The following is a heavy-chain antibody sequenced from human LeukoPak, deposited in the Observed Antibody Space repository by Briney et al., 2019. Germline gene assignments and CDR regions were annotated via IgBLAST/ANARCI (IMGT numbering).Heavy chain of an antibody. Sequence: GGPLRLSCAASGFAFSSYSMNWVRQAPGKGREWFSSISSSSSYIYYGDAVKGRVPISRDNGRNSLYLKINSQRAEYRAVYYWARDRFDCLTPDFWGQGTLVTVSS. J-gene: IGHJ4*02. CDR3: ARDRFDCLTPDF. V-gene: IGHV3-21*01. CDR1: GFAFSSYS. CDR2: ISSSSSYI. D-gene: IGHD3-9*01.